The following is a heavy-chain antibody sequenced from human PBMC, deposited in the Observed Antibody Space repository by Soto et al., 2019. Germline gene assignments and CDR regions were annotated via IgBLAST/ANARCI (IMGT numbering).Heavy chain of an antibody. CDR2: INHSGST. CDR3: ARRRVLGGNSRAFDI. V-gene: IGHV4-34*01. Sequence: SETLSLTCAVYGGSFSGYYWSWIRQPPGKGLEWIGEINHSGSTKYNPSLKSRVTISVDTSKNQFSLKLSSVTAADPAVYYCARRRVLGGNSRAFDIWGQGTMVTVSS. J-gene: IGHJ3*02. D-gene: IGHD2-21*02. CDR1: GGSFSGYY.